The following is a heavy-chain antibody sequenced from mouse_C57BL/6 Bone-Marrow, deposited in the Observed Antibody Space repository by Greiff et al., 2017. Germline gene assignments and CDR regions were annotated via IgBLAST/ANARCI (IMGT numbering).Heavy chain of an antibody. V-gene: IGHV1-53*01. D-gene: IGHD1-1*01. CDR2: INPSNGGT. J-gene: IGHJ2*01. CDR3: ERRLHYYGSSMYCFDY. Sequence: QVQLQQPGTELVKPGASVKLSCKASGYTFTSYWMHWVKQRPGQGLEWIGNINPSNGGTNYNEKFKSKATLTVDKSSSTAYMQLISLTSEDSAVYYCERRLHYYGSSMYCFDYWGQGTTLTVSS. CDR1: GYTFTSYW.